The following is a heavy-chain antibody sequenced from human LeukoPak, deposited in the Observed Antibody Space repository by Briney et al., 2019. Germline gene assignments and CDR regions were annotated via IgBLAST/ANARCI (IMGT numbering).Heavy chain of an antibody. D-gene: IGHD2-15*01. Sequence: GWIIPIFGTPNYAQKFQGRVTITTDESTSTAYMELSSLRSEDTAVYYCARVVVAATHWFDPWGQGTLVTVSS. J-gene: IGHJ5*02. CDR3: ARVVVAATHWFDP. CDR2: IIPIFGTP. V-gene: IGHV1-69*05.